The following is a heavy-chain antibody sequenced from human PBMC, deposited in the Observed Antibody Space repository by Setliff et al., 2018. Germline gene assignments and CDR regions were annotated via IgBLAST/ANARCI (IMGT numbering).Heavy chain of an antibody. Sequence: ASVKVSCKASGYTFTSYGISWVRQAPGQGLEWMGWISAYNGNTNYAQKLQGRVTMTTDTSTSTAYMELRSLRSDDTAVYHCARDTRMIAAAGTFGYYYYYMDVWGKGTTVTVSS. CDR2: ISAYNGNT. D-gene: IGHD6-13*01. CDR3: ARDTRMIAAAGTFGYYYYYMDV. J-gene: IGHJ6*03. CDR1: GYTFTSYG. V-gene: IGHV1-18*01.